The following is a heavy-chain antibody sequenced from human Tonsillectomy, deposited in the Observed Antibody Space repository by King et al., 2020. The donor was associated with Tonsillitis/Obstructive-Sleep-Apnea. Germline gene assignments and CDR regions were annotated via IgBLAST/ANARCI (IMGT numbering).Heavy chain of an antibody. CDR2: INAYNGNT. V-gene: IGHV1-18*01. Sequence: QLVQSGAEVKMPGASVKVSCKASGYTFISYGISWVRQAPGQGLEWMGWINAYNGNTNYAQKFQGRVTMTTDTTTSTAYMELRSLRSDDTAVYYCARGPYSGSFLGHYSFDYWGQGTLVTVSS. D-gene: IGHD1-26*01. CDR3: ARGPYSGSFLGHYSFDY. CDR1: GYTFISYG. J-gene: IGHJ4*02.